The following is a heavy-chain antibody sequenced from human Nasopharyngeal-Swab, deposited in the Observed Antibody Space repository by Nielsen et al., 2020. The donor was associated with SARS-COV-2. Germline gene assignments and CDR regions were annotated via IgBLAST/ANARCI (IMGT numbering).Heavy chain of an antibody. CDR3: ARDLSWELTPFGRFDY. Sequence: GESLKISCAASGFTFSSYSMNWVRQAPGKGLEWVSSISSSSSYIYYADSVKGRFTISRDNAKNSLYLQMNSLRAEDTAVYYCARDLSWELTPFGRFDYWGQGTLVTVS. D-gene: IGHD1-26*01. CDR1: GFTFSSYS. CDR2: ISSSSSYI. J-gene: IGHJ4*02. V-gene: IGHV3-21*01.